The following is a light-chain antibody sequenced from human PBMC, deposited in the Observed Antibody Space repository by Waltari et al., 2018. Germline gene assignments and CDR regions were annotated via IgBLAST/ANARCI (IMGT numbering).Light chain of an antibody. CDR2: GLS. J-gene: IGKJ1*01. Sequence: EIVLTQSPGTLSLSPGERATLSCRASQSVRGSLAWYQQKAGQAPRLLIYGLSSRATGIPERFSGSGSGTDFSLTISRLEPEDFAVYYCQHYVRLPATFGQGTKVEIK. CDR3: QHYVRLPAT. V-gene: IGKV3-20*01. CDR1: QSVRGS.